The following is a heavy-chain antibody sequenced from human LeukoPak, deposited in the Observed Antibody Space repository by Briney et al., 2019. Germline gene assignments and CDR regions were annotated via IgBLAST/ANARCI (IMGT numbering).Heavy chain of an antibody. CDR1: GGSFSGYY. CDR3: ARKSIVTAGRKPYDY. CDR2: IDHSGRT. D-gene: IGHD6-13*01. Sequence: SETLSITCAVYGGSFSGYYWSWIRQPPGKGLEWIGEIDHSGRTNSNPSLKSRVTISVDMSKNQFSLRLTSVTAADTAVYYCARKSIVTAGRKPYDYWDQGTLVTVSS. J-gene: IGHJ4*02. V-gene: IGHV4-34*01.